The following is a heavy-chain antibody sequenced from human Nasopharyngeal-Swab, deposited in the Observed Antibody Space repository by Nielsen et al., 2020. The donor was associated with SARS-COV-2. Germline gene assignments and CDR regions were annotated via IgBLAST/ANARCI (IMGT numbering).Heavy chain of an antibody. CDR2: IDPSDSYT. J-gene: IGHJ5*02. Sequence: GESLKTSCKGSGYSFTSYWISWVRQMPGKGLEWMGRIDPSDSYTNYSPSFQGHVTISADKSISTAYLQWSSLKASDTAMYYCARHWSDPGNWFDPWGQGTLVTVSS. CDR3: ARHWSDPGNWFDP. V-gene: IGHV5-10-1*01. CDR1: GYSFTSYW.